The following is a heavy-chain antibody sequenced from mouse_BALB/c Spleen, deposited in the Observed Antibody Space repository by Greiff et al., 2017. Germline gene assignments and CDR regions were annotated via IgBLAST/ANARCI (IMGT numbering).Heavy chain of an antibody. J-gene: IGHJ4*01. Sequence: QVQLQQSGAELVRPGASVTLSCKASGYTFTDYEMHWVKQTPVHGLEWIGAIDPETGGTAYNQKFKGKATLTADKSSSTAYMELRSLTSEDSAVYYCTREGYDAMDYWGQGTSVTVSS. V-gene: IGHV1-15*01. CDR2: IDPETGGT. D-gene: IGHD2-14*01. CDR1: GYTFTDYE. CDR3: TREGYDAMDY.